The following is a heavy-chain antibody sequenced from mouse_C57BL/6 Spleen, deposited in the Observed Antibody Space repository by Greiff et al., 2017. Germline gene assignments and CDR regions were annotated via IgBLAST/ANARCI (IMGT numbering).Heavy chain of an antibody. Sequence: QVQLQQPGAELVMPGASVKLSCKASGYTFTSYWMHWVKQRPGQGLEWIGEIDPSDSYTNYNQKFKGKSTLTVDKSSSTAYMQLSSLTSEDSAVYYCARWLLRYYAMDYWGQGTSGTVSS. CDR3: ARWLLRYYAMDY. J-gene: IGHJ4*01. V-gene: IGHV1-69*01. D-gene: IGHD2-3*01. CDR1: GYTFTSYW. CDR2: IDPSDSYT.